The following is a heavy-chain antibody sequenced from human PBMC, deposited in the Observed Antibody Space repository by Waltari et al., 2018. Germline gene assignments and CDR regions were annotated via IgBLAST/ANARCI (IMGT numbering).Heavy chain of an antibody. J-gene: IGHJ4*02. D-gene: IGHD3-10*02. CDR3: AKVSVPPPGYFDF. CDR1: GFTVDSNG. V-gene: IGHV3-23*01. CDR2: ISSSGRSA. Sequence: EVQLLESGGGLVQPGGSLRLSCAASGFTVDSNGVYWVRQAPGKGPEWVSAISSSGRSAYYADSVRGRFTISRDSSKNALYLQMNSLRVEDTAVYYCAKVSVPPPGYFDFWGQGTLVTVSS.